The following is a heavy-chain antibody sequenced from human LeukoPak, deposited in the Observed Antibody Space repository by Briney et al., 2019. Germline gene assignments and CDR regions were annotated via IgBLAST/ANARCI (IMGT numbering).Heavy chain of an antibody. CDR1: GYTFITYY. D-gene: IGHD2-2*01. CDR3: ARDCSLGYCSSTGFDP. CDR2: INPDGGNT. Sequence: ASVKVSCKASGYTFITYYMHWVRQAPGQGLEWVGQINPDGGNTRYAQRFHGRVILSTDMSTSTAYMGLRSLRSDDTAVYYCARDCSLGYCSSTGFDPWGQGTLVTVSS. J-gene: IGHJ5*02. V-gene: IGHV1-46*01.